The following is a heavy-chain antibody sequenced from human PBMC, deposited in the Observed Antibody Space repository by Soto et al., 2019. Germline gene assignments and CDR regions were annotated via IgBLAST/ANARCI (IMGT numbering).Heavy chain of an antibody. CDR1: GYTFTSYG. Sequence: QVQLVQSGAEVKKPGASVKVSCKASGYTFTSYGISWVRQAPGQGLEWMGWISAYNGNTNYAQKLQGRVTMTTDTSTSTAYMELRSLRSDDTDVYYCARDGGTYCSSTSCYYYYYMDVWGKGTTVTVSS. CDR2: ISAYNGNT. D-gene: IGHD2-2*01. V-gene: IGHV1-18*01. CDR3: ARDGGTYCSSTSCYYYYYMDV. J-gene: IGHJ6*03.